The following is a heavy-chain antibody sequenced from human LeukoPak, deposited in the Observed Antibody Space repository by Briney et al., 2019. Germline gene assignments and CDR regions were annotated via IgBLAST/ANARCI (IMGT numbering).Heavy chain of an antibody. CDR3: ARDILPSGSRAFDI. CDR2: ISSSSSYI. CDR1: GFTFSSYS. V-gene: IGHV3-21*01. J-gene: IGHJ3*02. D-gene: IGHD3-10*01. Sequence: GGSLRLSCAASGFTFSSYSMNWVRQAPGKGLEWVSSISSSSSYIYYADSVKGRFTISRDNAKNSLYLQMNSLRAEDTAAYYCARDILPSGSRAFDIWGQGTMVTVSS.